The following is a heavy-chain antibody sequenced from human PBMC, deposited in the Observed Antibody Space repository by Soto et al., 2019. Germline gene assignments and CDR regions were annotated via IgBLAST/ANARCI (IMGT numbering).Heavy chain of an antibody. D-gene: IGHD1-7*01. CDR3: VAGTTGWFDP. CDR1: GGSISSGGYY. V-gene: IGHV4-31*03. CDR2: IYYSGST. Sequence: QVQLQESGPGLVKPSQTLSLTCTVSGGSISSGGYYWSWIRQHPGKGLEWIGYIYYSGSTYYNPSRRSRVTISVDTSKNQFSLKLSSVTAADTAVYYCVAGTTGWFDPWGQGTLVTVSS. J-gene: IGHJ5*02.